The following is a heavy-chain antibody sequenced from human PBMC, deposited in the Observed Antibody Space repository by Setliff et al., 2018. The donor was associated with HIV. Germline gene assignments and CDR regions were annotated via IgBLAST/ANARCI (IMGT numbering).Heavy chain of an antibody. D-gene: IGHD3-16*02. CDR2: ISSGGGFI. V-gene: IGHV3-21*06. CDR1: GFTFTIYS. Sequence: GGSLRLSCAASGFTFTIYSLNWVRQAPGKGLEWVSSISSGGGFIYYADSVKGRLTISRDSTKSSLYPQMNSLRAEDTAVYYCARDSGPYHDYVWGTYRPIYFQHWGQGTLVTAPQ. J-gene: IGHJ1*01. CDR3: ARDSGPYHDYVWGTYRPIYFQH.